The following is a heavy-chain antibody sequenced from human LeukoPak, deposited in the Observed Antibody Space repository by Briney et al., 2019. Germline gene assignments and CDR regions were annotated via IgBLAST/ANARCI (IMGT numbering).Heavy chain of an antibody. CDR2: IIPILGIA. CDR1: GGTFSSYA. V-gene: IGHV1-69*04. CDR3: ARWTTTYLDY. D-gene: IGHD4-11*01. J-gene: IGHJ4*02. Sequence: SVKVSCKASGGTFSSYAISWVRQAPGQGLEWMGRIIPILGIANYAQKFQGRVTMTRDTSTSTVYMELSSLRSEDSAVYYCARWTTTYLDYWGQGTLVTVSS.